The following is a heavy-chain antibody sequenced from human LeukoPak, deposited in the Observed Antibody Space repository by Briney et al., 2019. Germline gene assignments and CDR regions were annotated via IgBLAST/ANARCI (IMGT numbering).Heavy chain of an antibody. Sequence: GESLKISCKSSGYNFNYYWIAWVRQMPGKGLEWMGIIYLGDHDTRYSPSFRGQVTISADRSINTAYLQWSSLEASDTAMYDCARHQDSYGSASHYVYWRQVALVTVSS. D-gene: IGHD3-10*01. V-gene: IGHV5-51*01. CDR2: IYLGDHDT. J-gene: IGHJ4*02. CDR3: ARHQDSYGSASHYVY. CDR1: GYNFNYYW.